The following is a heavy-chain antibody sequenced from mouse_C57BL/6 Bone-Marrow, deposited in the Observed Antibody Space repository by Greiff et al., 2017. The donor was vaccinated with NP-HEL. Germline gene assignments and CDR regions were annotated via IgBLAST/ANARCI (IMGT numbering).Heavy chain of an antibody. CDR1: GYTFTEYT. Sequence: QVQLQQSGAELVKPGASVKLSCKASGYTFTEYTIHWVKQRSGQGLEWIGWFYPGSGSIKYNEKFKDKATLTADKSSSTVYMELSRLTSEDSAVYFCARHERGDYYGSDWYFDVWGTGTTVTVSS. CDR2: FYPGSGSI. V-gene: IGHV1-62-2*01. CDR3: ARHERGDYYGSDWYFDV. D-gene: IGHD1-1*01. J-gene: IGHJ1*03.